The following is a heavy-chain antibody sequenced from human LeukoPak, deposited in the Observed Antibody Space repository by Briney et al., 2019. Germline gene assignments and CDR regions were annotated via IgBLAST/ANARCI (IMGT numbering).Heavy chain of an antibody. CDR1: GFTFSSYS. CDR2: ISSSSSYI. D-gene: IGHD6-6*01. J-gene: IGHJ4*02. Sequence: GGSLRLSCAASGFTFSSYSMNWVRQAPGKGLEWVPSISSSSSYIYYADSVKGRFTISRDNAKNSLYLQMNSLRAEDTAVYYCAREGKSSIAARVIDYWGQGTLVTVSS. CDR3: AREGKSSIAARVIDY. V-gene: IGHV3-21*01.